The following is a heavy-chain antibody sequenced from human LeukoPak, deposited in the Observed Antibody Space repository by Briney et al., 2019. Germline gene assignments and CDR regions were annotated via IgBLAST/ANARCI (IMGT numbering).Heavy chain of an antibody. CDR3: ARDRAAAMEYYYMDV. Sequence: PGRSLRLSCAASGFTFSSYGMHWVRQAPGKGLEWVAVIWYDGSNKYYADSVKGRFTISRDISKNTLYLQMNSLRAEDTAVYYCARDRAAAMEYYYMDVWGKGTTVTVSS. J-gene: IGHJ6*03. V-gene: IGHV3-33*01. CDR2: IWYDGSNK. D-gene: IGHD2-2*01. CDR1: GFTFSSYG.